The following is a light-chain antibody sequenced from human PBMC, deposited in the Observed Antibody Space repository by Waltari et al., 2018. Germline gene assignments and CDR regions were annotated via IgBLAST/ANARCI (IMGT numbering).Light chain of an antibody. CDR2: VNSDGSH. J-gene: IGLJ3*02. CDR3: QTGGHGTWV. CDR1: SGHSTNV. Sequence: LVLTQSPSASASLGASVKLTCTLSSGHSTNVIAWLQKRPERGPLYLMKVNSDGSHNKGDEIPDRFSGSSSGAEHYLTISSLQSEDEADYYCQTGGHGTWVFGGGTKLTVL. V-gene: IGLV4-69*01.